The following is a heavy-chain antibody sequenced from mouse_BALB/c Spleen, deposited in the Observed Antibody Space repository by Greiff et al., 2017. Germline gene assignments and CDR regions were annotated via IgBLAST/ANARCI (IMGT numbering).Heavy chain of an antibody. Sequence: EVMLVESGGGLVKPGGSLKLSCAASGFTFSSYAMSWVRQTPEKRLEWVASISSGGSTYYPDSVKGRFTISSDNARNILYLQMSSLRSEDTAMYYCARSWFAYWGQGTLVTVSA. V-gene: IGHV5-6-5*01. J-gene: IGHJ3*01. CDR1: GFTFSSYA. CDR3: ARSWFAY. CDR2: ISSGGST.